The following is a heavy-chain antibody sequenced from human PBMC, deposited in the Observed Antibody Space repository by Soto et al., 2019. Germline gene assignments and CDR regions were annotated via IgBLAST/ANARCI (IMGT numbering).Heavy chain of an antibody. CDR3: ARAGGYCSSTSCYWVSNYYYGMDV. V-gene: IGHV4-34*01. D-gene: IGHD2-2*01. J-gene: IGHJ6*02. CDR1: GGSFSGYY. CDR2: INHSGST. Sequence: SETLSLTCAVYGGSFSGYYWSWIRQPPGKGLEWIGEINHSGSTNYNPSLKSRVTISVDTSKNQFSLKLSSVTAADTAVYYCARAGGYCSSTSCYWVSNYYYGMDVWGQGTTVTVSS.